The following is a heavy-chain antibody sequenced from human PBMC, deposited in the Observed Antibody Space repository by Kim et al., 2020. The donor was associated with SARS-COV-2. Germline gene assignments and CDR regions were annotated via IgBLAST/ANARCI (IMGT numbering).Heavy chain of an antibody. CDR3: ARGGQSWYYYGSGSYYNSLRFDY. V-gene: IGHV1-2*06. CDR1: GYTFTGYY. D-gene: IGHD3-10*01. J-gene: IGHJ4*02. Sequence: ASVKVSCKASGYTFTGYYMHWVRQAPGQGLEWMGRINPNSGGTNYAQKFQGRVTMTRDTSISTAYMELSRLRSDDTAVYYCARGGQSWYYYGSGSYYNSLRFDYWGQGTLVTVSS. CDR2: INPNSGGT.